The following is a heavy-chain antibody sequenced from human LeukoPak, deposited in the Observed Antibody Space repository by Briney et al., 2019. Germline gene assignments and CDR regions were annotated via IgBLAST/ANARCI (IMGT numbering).Heavy chain of an antibody. CDR3: ARTEKY. CDR2: ISYDGSNK. V-gene: IGHV3-30*01. J-gene: IGHJ4*02. CDR1: GFTFSSYA. Sequence: GGSLRLSCAASGFTFSSYAMHWVRQAPGKGLEWVAVISYDGSNKYYADSVKGRFTISRDNSKNTLYLQMNSLRAEDTAVYYCARTEKYWGQGTLVTVSS. D-gene: IGHD5-24*01.